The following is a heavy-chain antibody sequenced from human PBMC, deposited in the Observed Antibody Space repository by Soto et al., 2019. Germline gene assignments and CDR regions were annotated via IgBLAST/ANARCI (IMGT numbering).Heavy chain of an antibody. CDR1: GYTFTSYG. CDR3: ARDMSYYYDSSGYLAA. D-gene: IGHD3-22*01. Sequence: AAVKVSCKASGYTFTSYGISWVRQAPGQGLEWMGWGSAYNGNTNYAQKLQGRATMTTDTSTSTAYMELRSLRSDDTAVYYCARDMSYYYDSSGYLAAWGQGTLGTVSS. J-gene: IGHJ5*02. V-gene: IGHV1-18*01. CDR2: GSAYNGNT.